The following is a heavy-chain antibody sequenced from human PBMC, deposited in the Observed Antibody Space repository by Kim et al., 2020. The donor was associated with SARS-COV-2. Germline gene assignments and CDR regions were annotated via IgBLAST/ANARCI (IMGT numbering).Heavy chain of an antibody. CDR2: ISYDGSNK. V-gene: IGHV3-30*04. J-gene: IGHJ4*02. Sequence: GGSLRLSCAASGFTFSSYAMHWVRQAPGKGLEWVAVISYDGSNKYYADSVKGRFTISRDNSKNTLYLQMNSLRAEDTAVYYCARVPNSAAGTGFDYWGQGTLVTVSS. CDR3: ARVPNSAAGTGFDY. CDR1: GFTFSSYA. D-gene: IGHD6-13*01.